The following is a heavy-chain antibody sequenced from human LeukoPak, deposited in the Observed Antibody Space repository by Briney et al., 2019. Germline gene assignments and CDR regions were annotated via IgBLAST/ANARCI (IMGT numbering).Heavy chain of an antibody. CDR2: ISGSGDYT. D-gene: IGHD4/OR15-4a*01. CDR1: GFNFKYYA. CDR3: AKGQDANYLPLDL. V-gene: IGHV3-23*01. J-gene: IGHJ2*01. Sequence: PGGSLRLSCAASGFNFKYYAMTWVRQAPGKGLEWVSSISGSGDYTYYADSVKGRFTISRDNSKDTLYLQANSLRAEDMAVFYCAKGQDANYLPLDLWGRGTLVTVSS.